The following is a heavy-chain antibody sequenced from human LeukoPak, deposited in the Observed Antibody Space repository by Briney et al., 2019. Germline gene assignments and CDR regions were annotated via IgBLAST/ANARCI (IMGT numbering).Heavy chain of an antibody. CDR2: IYYSGST. V-gene: IGHV4-39*07. D-gene: IGHD1-26*01. J-gene: IGHJ4*02. CDR3: AGIGANGDY. Sequence: SETLSLTCTVSGGSISSSSYYWGWIRQPPGKGLEWIGSIYYSGSTYYNPSLRSRVTISVDTSKNQFSLKLSSVTAADTAVYFCAGIGANGDYWGQGTLVTVSS. CDR1: GGSISSSSYY.